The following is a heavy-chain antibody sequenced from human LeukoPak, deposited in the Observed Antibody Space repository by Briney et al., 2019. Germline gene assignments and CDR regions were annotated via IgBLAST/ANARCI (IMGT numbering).Heavy chain of an antibody. Sequence: GGSLRLSCAASGFTFSSYGMHWVRQAPGKGLEWVAVISYDGSNKYYAGSVKGRFTISRDNSKNPLYLQMNSLRAEDTAVYYCAGYYYDSSGYSPFDYWGQGTLVTVSS. J-gene: IGHJ4*02. V-gene: IGHV3-30*03. CDR2: ISYDGSNK. CDR1: GFTFSSYG. D-gene: IGHD3-22*01. CDR3: AGYYYDSSGYSPFDY.